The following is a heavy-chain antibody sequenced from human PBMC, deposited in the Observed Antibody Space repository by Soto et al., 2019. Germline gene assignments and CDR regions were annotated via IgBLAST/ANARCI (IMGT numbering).Heavy chain of an antibody. D-gene: IGHD2-15*01. Sequence: GGSLRLSCAASGFTFSDYYMSWIRQAPGKGLEWVSYISSSGSTIYYADSVKGRFTISSDNAKNSLYLQMNSLRAEDTAVYYCARSGYCSGRSCYYYYGMDVWGQGTTVTVSS. J-gene: IGHJ6*02. V-gene: IGHV3-11*01. CDR3: ARSGYCSGRSCYYYYGMDV. CDR1: GFTFSDYY. CDR2: ISSSGSTI.